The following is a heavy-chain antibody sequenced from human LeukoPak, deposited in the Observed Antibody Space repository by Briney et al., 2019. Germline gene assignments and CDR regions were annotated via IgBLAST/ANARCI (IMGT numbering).Heavy chain of an antibody. J-gene: IGHJ4*02. CDR1: GGSISSYY. V-gene: IGHV4-4*09. CDR3: AIYDFWSGYLDY. D-gene: IGHD3-3*01. Sequence: SETLSLTCTVSGGSISSYYWSWIRQPPGKGLEWIGYIYTSGSTNYNPSLKSRVTISVDTSKNQFSLKLSSVTAADTAVYYCAIYDFWSGYLDYWGQGTLVTDSS. CDR2: IYTSGST.